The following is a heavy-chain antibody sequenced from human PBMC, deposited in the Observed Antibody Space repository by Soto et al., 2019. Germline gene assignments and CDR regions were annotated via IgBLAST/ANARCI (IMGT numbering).Heavy chain of an antibody. CDR3: ARKDKSGYFNWFDP. J-gene: IGHJ5*02. Sequence: GESLKISCRTSGYRFTSYWISGVRQMPGKGLEWMGIIFPSDSDTRYSPSFQGQVTISADRSTSTVFLQWASLKASDTAVYFCARKDKSGYFNWFDPWGQGTLVTVPS. D-gene: IGHD3-22*01. CDR2: IFPSDSDT. CDR1: GYRFTSYW. V-gene: IGHV5-51*01.